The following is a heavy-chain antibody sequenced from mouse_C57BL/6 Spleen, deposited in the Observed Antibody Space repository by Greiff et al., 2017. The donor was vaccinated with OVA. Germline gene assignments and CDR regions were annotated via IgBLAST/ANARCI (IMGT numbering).Heavy chain of an antibody. J-gene: IGHJ4*01. CDR1: GYTFTSYW. Sequence: QVQLQQSGAELVKPGASVKMSCKASGYTFTSYWITWVKQRPGQGLEWIGDIYPGSGSTNYNEKFKSKATLTVDTSSSTAYMQLSSLTSEDSAVYYCARWPYYDYDAPDYYAMDYWGQGTSVTVSS. CDR3: ARWPYYDYDAPDYYAMDY. D-gene: IGHD2-4*01. V-gene: IGHV1-55*01. CDR2: IYPGSGST.